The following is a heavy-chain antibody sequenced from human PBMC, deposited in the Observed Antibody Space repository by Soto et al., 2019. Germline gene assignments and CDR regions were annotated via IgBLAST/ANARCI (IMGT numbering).Heavy chain of an antibody. V-gene: IGHV3-33*01. CDR2: IWYEGSNK. CDR1: GFTFSGHA. CDR3: ARDGQGLAPYALDV. D-gene: IGHD6-19*01. J-gene: IGHJ6*02. Sequence: QVQLVESGGGVAQPGRSLRLSCTVSGFTFSGHAMHWVRQAPGKGLEGVTQIWYEGSNKYYAESVKGRFTISRDNSKNTLYLQMNSLRVEDTAVYYCARDGQGLAPYALDVWGQGTSVTVSS.